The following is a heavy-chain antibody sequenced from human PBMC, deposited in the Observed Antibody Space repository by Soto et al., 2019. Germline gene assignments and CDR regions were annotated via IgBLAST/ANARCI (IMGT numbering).Heavy chain of an antibody. J-gene: IGHJ6*03. CDR3: ARIYKQLVSGPDYYYYYYMDV. D-gene: IGHD6-6*01. Sequence: SGPTLVNPTETLTLTCTVSGFSLSNARMGVSWIRQPPGKALEWLAHIFSNDEKSYSTSLKSRLTISKDTSKSQVVLTMTNMDPVDTATYYCARIYKQLVSGPDYYYYYYMDVWGKGTTVTVSS. CDR2: IFSNDEK. V-gene: IGHV2-26*01. CDR1: GFSLSNARMG.